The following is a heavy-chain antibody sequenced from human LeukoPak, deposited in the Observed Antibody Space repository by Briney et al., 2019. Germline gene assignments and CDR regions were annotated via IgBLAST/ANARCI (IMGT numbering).Heavy chain of an antibody. D-gene: IGHD3-22*01. J-gene: IGHJ4*02. Sequence: SETLSLTCTVSGGSVSSGSSYWSWIRQPAGRGLEWIERIYTSESTNHNPALKSRVTISVDTSKNQFSLKLSSVTSADTAVYYCARDRYYDSSGPPDWGQGTLVTVSS. CDR1: GGSVSSGSSY. CDR2: IYTSEST. CDR3: ARDRYYDSSGPPD. V-gene: IGHV4-61*02.